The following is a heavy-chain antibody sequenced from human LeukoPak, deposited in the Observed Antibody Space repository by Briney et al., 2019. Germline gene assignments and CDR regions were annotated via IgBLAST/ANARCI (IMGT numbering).Heavy chain of an antibody. J-gene: IGHJ4*02. V-gene: IGHV1-46*01. CDR3: ATGGHVRVYDSSAYYGHY. Sequence: ASVKVSCKASGYMFSINDMHWVRQAPGQGLEWMGIINPNRGSTSYAQKFQGRVTMARDMSTSTVYMELSSLRSEDTAVYYCATGGHVRVYDSSAYYGHYWGQGTLVTVSS. CDR1: GYMFSIND. CDR2: INPNRGST. D-gene: IGHD3-22*01.